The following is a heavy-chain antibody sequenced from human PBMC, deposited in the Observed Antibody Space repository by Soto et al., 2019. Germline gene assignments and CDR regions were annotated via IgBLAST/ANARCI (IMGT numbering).Heavy chain of an antibody. CDR3: ARMASFGSLNWFDP. V-gene: IGHV1-8*01. J-gene: IGHJ5*02. D-gene: IGHD3-10*01. CDR2: MNPGSGDT. CDR1: GYTFTNND. Sequence: ASVEVSYKATGYTFTNNDLSWVRQASGQGLEWMGWMNPGSGDTGYAQKFQGRVTMTRDITTATAYMELSSLRSEDTAIYYCARMASFGSLNWFDPWGQGTLVTVSS.